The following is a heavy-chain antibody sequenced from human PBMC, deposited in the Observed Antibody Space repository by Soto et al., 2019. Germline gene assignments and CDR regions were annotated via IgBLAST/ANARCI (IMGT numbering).Heavy chain of an antibody. CDR1: GFTFRRHA. V-gene: IGHV3-30-3*01. D-gene: IGHD3-10*01. Sequence: QVPLVASGGGVVQQGRSLTLSCEASGFTFRRHAIHWVRQAPGKGLEWVAVISRDGSNEYYEDSVKGRFTISRDNSKNTFFLQLNSLRLEDTAVYYCARSRNGGVADSFDYWGQGTLVTVSS. CDR2: ISRDGSNE. CDR3: ARSRNGGVADSFDY. J-gene: IGHJ4*02.